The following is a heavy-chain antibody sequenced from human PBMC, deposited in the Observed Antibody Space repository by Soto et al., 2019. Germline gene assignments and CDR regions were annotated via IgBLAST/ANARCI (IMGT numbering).Heavy chain of an antibody. Sequence: QVQLVESGGGAVQPGRSLRLSCAASGFTFSSYGMHWVRQAPGKGLEWVAVIWYDGSNKYYADSVKGRFTISRDNSKNTLYLQMNSLRAEDTAVYYCARDKVYYYYYYMDVWGKGTTVTVSS. CDR1: GFTFSSYG. CDR3: ARDKVYYYYYYMDV. V-gene: IGHV3-33*01. CDR2: IWYDGSNK. J-gene: IGHJ6*03.